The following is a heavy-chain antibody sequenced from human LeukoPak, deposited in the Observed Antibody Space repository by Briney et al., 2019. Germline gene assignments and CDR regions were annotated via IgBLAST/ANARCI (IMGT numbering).Heavy chain of an antibody. CDR1: GGSISSYY. J-gene: IGHJ3*02. Sequence: PSETLSLTCTVSGGSISSYYWSWIRQPPGKGLEWIGYIYYSGSTNYNPSLKSRVTISVDTSKNQFSLKLSSVTAADTAVYYCARGRLYWGNPDAFDIWGQGTMVTVSS. CDR2: IYYSGST. V-gene: IGHV4-59*01. CDR3: ARGRLYWGNPDAFDI. D-gene: IGHD3-16*01.